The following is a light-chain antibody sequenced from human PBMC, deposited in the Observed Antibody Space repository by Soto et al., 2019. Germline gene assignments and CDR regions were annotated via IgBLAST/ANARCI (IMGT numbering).Light chain of an antibody. CDR1: QSISSR. CDR3: QHYNSYSGT. CDR2: DAS. V-gene: IGKV1-5*01. Sequence: DIQMTQSPSTLSASVGDRVTITCRASQSISSRLAWYQQKPGKAPKLLIYDASNLESGVPSRFSGSGSGTEFTLIINSLQPDDFATYYCQHYNSYSGTFGQGTKVDIK. J-gene: IGKJ1*01.